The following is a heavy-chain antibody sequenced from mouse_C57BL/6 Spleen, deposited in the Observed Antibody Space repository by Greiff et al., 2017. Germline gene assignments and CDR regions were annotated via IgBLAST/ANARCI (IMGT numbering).Heavy chain of an antibody. J-gene: IGHJ4*01. CDR2: IDPSDSDT. CDR3: ARSGYYAMDY. V-gene: IGHV1-52*01. Sequence: VQLQQPGAELVRPGSSVKLSCKASGYTFTSYWMHWVKQRPIQGLEWIGNIDPSDSDTHYNQKFKDKATLTVDKSSRTAYMQLSSLTSEDSAVYYCARSGYYAMDYWGQGTSVTVSS. CDR1: GYTFTSYW.